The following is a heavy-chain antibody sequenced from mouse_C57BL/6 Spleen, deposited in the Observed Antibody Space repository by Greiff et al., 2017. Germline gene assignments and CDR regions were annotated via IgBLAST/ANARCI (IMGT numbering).Heavy chain of an antibody. CDR2: IYTGDGDT. J-gene: IGHJ1*03. Sequence: VQLQQSGAELVKPGASVKISCKASGYAFSSYWMNWVQQRPGKGLAWIGLIYTGDGDTNYNGKFKGKATLTAAKSSSTAYMQLSSLTSEYSAVYFCARSIGGYWYFDVWGTGTTVTVSS. V-gene: IGHV1-80*01. D-gene: IGHD2-3*01. CDR3: ARSIGGYWYFDV. CDR1: GYAFSSYW.